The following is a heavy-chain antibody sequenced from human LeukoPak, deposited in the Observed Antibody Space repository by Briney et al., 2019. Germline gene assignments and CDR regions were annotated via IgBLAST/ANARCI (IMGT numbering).Heavy chain of an antibody. D-gene: IGHD1-1*01. CDR2: ISSSSYI. CDR1: GFTFSSYS. V-gene: IGHV3-21*01. CDR3: ARDELDSNHLDY. Sequence: GGSLRLSCAASGFTFSSYSMNWVRQAPGKGLEWVSSISSSSYIYYADSVKGRFTISRDNAKNSLYLQMNSLRAEDTAVYYCARDELDSNHLDYWGQGTLVTVSS. J-gene: IGHJ4*02.